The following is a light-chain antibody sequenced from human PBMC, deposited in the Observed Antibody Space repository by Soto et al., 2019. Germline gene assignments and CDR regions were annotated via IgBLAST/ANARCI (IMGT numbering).Light chain of an antibody. Sequence: IPLTQSPSSLSASVGDRVTITCRASQGIASYVAWYQQKPGKAPKLLISAASTLQSGVPSRFSGSGSGTDFTLTISSLQPGDFATYYCQQLNDYPHTFGQGTKLEIK. CDR3: QQLNDYPHT. V-gene: IGKV1-9*01. CDR1: QGIASY. J-gene: IGKJ2*01. CDR2: AAS.